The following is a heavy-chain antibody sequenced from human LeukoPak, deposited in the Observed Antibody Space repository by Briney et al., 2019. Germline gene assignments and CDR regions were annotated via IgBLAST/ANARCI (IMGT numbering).Heavy chain of an antibody. V-gene: IGHV4-59*01. CDR1: GGSISSYY. CDR2: IYYSGST. CDR3: ARDRGIVGAFDY. D-gene: IGHD1-26*01. J-gene: IGHJ4*02. Sequence: PSETLSLTCTVSGGSISSYYWSWIRQPPGKGLEWIGYIYYSGSTNYNPSLKSRVTISVDTSKNQFSLKLSSVTAADTAVYYCARDRGIVGAFDYWGQGTLVTVSS.